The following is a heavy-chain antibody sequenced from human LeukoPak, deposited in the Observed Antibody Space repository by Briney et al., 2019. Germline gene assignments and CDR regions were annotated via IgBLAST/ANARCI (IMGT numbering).Heavy chain of an antibody. D-gene: IGHD1-26*01. Sequence: ASVKVSCKASGYTFTSYGISWVRQAPGQGLEWMGWISAYNGNTNYAQKLQGRVTMTTDTSTSTAYMELRSLRSDDTAVYYCASFPSLGIVGATDDAFDIWGQGTMVTVSS. CDR3: ASFPSLGIVGATDDAFDI. CDR1: GYTFTSYG. J-gene: IGHJ3*02. V-gene: IGHV1-18*01. CDR2: ISAYNGNT.